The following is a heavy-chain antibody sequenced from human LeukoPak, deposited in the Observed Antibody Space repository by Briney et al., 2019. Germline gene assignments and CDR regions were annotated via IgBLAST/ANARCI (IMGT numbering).Heavy chain of an antibody. J-gene: IGHJ2*01. CDR1: GFTFSSYA. CDR3: ARVKGVRGATAFDL. CDR2: ISGSGGST. D-gene: IGHD3-10*01. V-gene: IGHV3-23*01. Sequence: GGSLRLSCAASGFTFSSYAMSWVRQAPGKGLEWVSAISGSGGSTYYADSVKGRFTISRDNSKNTLYLQMNSLRAEDTAVYYCARVKGVRGATAFDLWGRGTLVTVSS.